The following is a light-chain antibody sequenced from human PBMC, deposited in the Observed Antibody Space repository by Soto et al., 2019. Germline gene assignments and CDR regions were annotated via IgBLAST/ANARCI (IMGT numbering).Light chain of an antibody. CDR1: QSVASSF. Sequence: EIVLTQSPGTLSLSPGARATLSCRASQSVASSFIAWFQQKPGQPPRLLIYTASSRAPGIPDRFTASGSGTDFTLTISRLEPEDFAVYYCQQYVTSSPRTFGQGTKVEIK. J-gene: IGKJ1*01. V-gene: IGKV3-20*01. CDR2: TAS. CDR3: QQYVTSSPRT.